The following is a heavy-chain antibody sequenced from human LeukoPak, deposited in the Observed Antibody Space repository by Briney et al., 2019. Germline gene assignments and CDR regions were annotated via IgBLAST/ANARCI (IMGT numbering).Heavy chain of an antibody. J-gene: IGHJ4*02. V-gene: IGHV1-46*01. CDR2: INPSGGST. CDR1: VYTFTNYY. D-gene: IGHD1-26*01. CDR3: ASSANGSYARFDY. Sequence: ASVTVSYKPSVYTFTNYYMHWVRQAPGQGLEWMGIINPSGGSTSYAQKFQGRVTMTRDTSTSTVYMELSSLRSEDTAVYYCASSANGSYARFDYWGQGTLVTVSS.